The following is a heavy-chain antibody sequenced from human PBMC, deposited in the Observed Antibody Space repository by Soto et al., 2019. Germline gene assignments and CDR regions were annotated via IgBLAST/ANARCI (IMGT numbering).Heavy chain of an antibody. CDR1: CYTFTSYG. J-gene: IGHJ6*02. Sequence: ASVKVYCKASCYTFTSYGISWVRQAPGQELEWMGWISAYNGNTNYAQKLQCRATMTTDTSTSTAYLELGSVRSDDTAVYCCARDKARGLDCYFYYGMDVWGQGTTVTVSS. V-gene: IGHV1-18*01. CDR2: ISAYNGNT. CDR3: ARDKARGLDCYFYYGMDV.